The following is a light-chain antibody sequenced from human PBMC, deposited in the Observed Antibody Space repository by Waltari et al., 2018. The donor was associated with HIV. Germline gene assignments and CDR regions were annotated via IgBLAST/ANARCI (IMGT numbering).Light chain of an antibody. CDR2: DVG. V-gene: IGLV2-11*01. CDR3: GSYVGHLCV. CDR1: SSDVGGSDF. J-gene: IGLJ1*01. Sequence: QSALTQPLSVSGSPGQSVTISCIGPSSDVGGSDFVSCYQQHPGKAPKLMIYDVGKRTSGVSSRFSGCTSDNAACLSILGLQAEDEADEFCGSYVGHLCVLGTGTQVSV.